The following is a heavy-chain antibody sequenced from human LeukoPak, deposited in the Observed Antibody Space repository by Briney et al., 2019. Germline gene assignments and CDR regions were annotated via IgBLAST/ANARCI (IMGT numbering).Heavy chain of an antibody. CDR2: INPDSGGT. CDR1: GYTFTGYY. Sequence: ASVKVSCKASGYTFTGYYIHWVRQAPGQGLEWMGWINPDSGGTNYAQKFQGRVTMTRDTSISTASMEVSRLRSDDTAVYYCARESFSRGWYGGAFDYWGQGTLVTVSS. J-gene: IGHJ4*02. D-gene: IGHD6-19*01. V-gene: IGHV1-2*02. CDR3: ARESFSRGWYGGAFDY.